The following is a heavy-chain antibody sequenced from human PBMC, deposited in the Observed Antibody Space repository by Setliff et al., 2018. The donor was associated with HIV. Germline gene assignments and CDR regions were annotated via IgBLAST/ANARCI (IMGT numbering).Heavy chain of an antibody. Sequence: SETLSLTCTVSGGSISGSNYYWGWIRQPPGKGLEWVGSIYYSGSTYYSPSLKSRVTISVDTSKNQFSLTLTSVTAADTAVYYCARQQHSSDLKMWNYWGQGTLVTVS. V-gene: IGHV4-39*01. CDR1: GGSISGSNYY. CDR2: IYYSGST. D-gene: IGHD6-19*01. CDR3: ARQQHSSDLKMWNY. J-gene: IGHJ4*02.